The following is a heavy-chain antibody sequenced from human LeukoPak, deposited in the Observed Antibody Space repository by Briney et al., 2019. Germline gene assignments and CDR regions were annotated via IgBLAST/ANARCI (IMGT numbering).Heavy chain of an antibody. D-gene: IGHD2-2*01. J-gene: IGHJ5*02. CDR2: FDPEDGET. Sequence: VASVKVSCKVSGYTLTELSMHWVRQAPGKGLEWMGGFDPEDGETIYAQKFQGRVTMTEDTSTDTAYMELSSLRSEDTAVYYCATVPDIVVVPAARKLGFDPWGQGTLVTVSS. CDR1: GYTLTELS. V-gene: IGHV1-24*01. CDR3: ATVPDIVVVPAARKLGFDP.